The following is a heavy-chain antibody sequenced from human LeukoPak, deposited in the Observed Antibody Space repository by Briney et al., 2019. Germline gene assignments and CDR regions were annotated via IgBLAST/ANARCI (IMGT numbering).Heavy chain of an antibody. Sequence: ASVTVSCKASGGTFSSYAISWVRQAPGQGLEWMGGIIPIFGTANYAQKFQGRVTITADKSTSTAYMELSSLRSEDTAVYYCARSDYGDYEYYFDYWGQGTLVTVSS. D-gene: IGHD4-17*01. CDR1: GGTFSSYA. J-gene: IGHJ4*02. V-gene: IGHV1-69*06. CDR3: ARSDYGDYEYYFDY. CDR2: IIPIFGTA.